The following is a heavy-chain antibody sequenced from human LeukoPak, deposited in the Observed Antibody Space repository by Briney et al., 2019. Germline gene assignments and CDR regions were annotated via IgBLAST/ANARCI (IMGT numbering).Heavy chain of an antibody. J-gene: IGHJ4*02. CDR2: INPNSGGT. V-gene: IGHV1-2*02. D-gene: IGHD3-22*01. CDR1: GYTFTGYY. CDR3: ARDSNYDSSGYYQPPDY. Sequence: GASVKVSCKASGYTFTGYYMHWVRQAPGQGLEWMGWINPNSGGTNYAQKFQGRVTMTRDTSISTAYMELSRLRSGDTAVYYCARDSNYDSSGYYQPPDYWGQGTLVTVSS.